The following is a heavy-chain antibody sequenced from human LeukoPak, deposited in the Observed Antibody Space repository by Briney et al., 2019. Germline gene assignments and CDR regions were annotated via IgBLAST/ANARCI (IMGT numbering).Heavy chain of an antibody. CDR2: IYYSGSA. Sequence: SETLSLTCTVSGGSISSYYWSWIRQPPGKGLEWIGYIYYSGSANYNPSLKSRVTISVDTSKNQFSLKLSSVTAADTAVYYCARDNSGWYKGFDYWGQGTLVTVSS. CDR3: ARDNSGWYKGFDY. D-gene: IGHD6-19*01. CDR1: GGSISSYY. J-gene: IGHJ4*02. V-gene: IGHV4-59*12.